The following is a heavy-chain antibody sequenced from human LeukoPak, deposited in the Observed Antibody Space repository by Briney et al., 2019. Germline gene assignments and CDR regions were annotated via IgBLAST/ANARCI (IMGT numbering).Heavy chain of an antibody. J-gene: IGHJ4*02. CDR1: GGSISSYY. V-gene: IGHV4-59*01. CDR3: ERDTEDWGFDY. Sequence: SETLSLTCTVSGGSISSYYWSWIRQPPGKGLEWIGYINYSGSTNYNPSLKSRVTISVDTSKNQFSLKLSSVTAADTAVYYCERDTEDWGFDYWGQGTLVTVSS. CDR2: INYSGST. D-gene: IGHD7-27*01.